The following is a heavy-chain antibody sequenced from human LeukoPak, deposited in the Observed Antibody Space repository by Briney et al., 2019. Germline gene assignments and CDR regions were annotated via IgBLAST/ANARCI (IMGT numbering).Heavy chain of an antibody. Sequence: PSETLSLTCGVYGGSFRFYYWSWIRQPPGKGLEWIGEINESGSTNYNPSLKSRVTISLDTSEEQFSLKLTSVTAADTAVYYCAREQRMTTVTTYYYYYMDVWGKGTTVTISS. CDR1: GGSFRFYY. V-gene: IGHV4-34*01. CDR3: AREQRMTTVTTYYYYYMDV. D-gene: IGHD4-17*01. CDR2: INESGST. J-gene: IGHJ6*03.